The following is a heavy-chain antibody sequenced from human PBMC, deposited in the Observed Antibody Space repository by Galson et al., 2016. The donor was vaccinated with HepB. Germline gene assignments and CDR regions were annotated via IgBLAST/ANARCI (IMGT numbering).Heavy chain of an antibody. CDR2: INSKTDGGTT. J-gene: IGHJ4*02. CDR1: GFTFTKGW. V-gene: IGHV3-15*01. D-gene: IGHD2-2*01. Sequence: SLRLSCAASGFTFTKGWMNWVRQAPGKGLEWVGHINSKTDGGTTDYAAPVKVRFTISRDDSRNTAYLQMNSLKTEDTAVYYCTTRGGSTGPSYWGQGTLVTVSS. CDR3: TTRGGSTGPSY.